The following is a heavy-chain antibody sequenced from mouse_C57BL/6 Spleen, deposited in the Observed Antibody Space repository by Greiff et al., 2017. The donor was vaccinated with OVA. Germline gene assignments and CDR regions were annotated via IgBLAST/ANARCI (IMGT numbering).Heavy chain of an antibody. CDR2: IYPRSGNT. Sequence: VQLQQSGAELARPGASVKLSCKASGYTFTSYGISWVKQRTGQGLEWIGEIYPRSGNTYYNEKFKGKATLPSAKSSSTAYMELRSLTSENSAVYFCARGYYSNYYAMDYWGQGTSLTVSS. V-gene: IGHV1-81*01. D-gene: IGHD2-5*01. CDR1: GYTFTSYG. J-gene: IGHJ4*01. CDR3: ARGYYSNYYAMDY.